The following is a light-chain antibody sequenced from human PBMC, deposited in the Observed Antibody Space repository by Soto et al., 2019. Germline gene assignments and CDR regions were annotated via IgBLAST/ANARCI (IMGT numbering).Light chain of an antibody. V-gene: IGKV1-5*03. Sequence: DIQMTQSPSLLSASVGDRVTITCRASQSISSWLAWYQQKPGKAPNLLIHKASHLESGVPSRFSGSGSGTEFTLTTSSLQPGDYATYYCQHYNSYPWTFGQGTKVDIK. CDR1: QSISSW. CDR3: QHYNSYPWT. J-gene: IGKJ1*01. CDR2: KAS.